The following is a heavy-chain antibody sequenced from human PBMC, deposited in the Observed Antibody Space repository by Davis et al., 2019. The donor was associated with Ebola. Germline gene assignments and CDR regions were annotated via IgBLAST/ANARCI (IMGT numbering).Heavy chain of an antibody. D-gene: IGHD1-26*01. CDR3: AKGDSGSYYYYYGMDV. V-gene: IGHV3-23*01. CDR1: GFTFSSYA. J-gene: IGHJ6*02. Sequence: GESLKISCAASGFTFSSYAMSWVRQAPGKGLEWVSAISGSGGSTYYADSVKGRFTISRDNSKNTLYLQMNSLRAEDTAVYYCAKGDSGSYYYYYGMDVWGQGTTVTVSS. CDR2: ISGSGGST.